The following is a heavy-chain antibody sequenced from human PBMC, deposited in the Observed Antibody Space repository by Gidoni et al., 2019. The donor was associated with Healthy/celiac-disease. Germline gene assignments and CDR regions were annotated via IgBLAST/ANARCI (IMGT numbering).Heavy chain of an antibody. Sequence: QVQLVESGGGVVQPGRSLRLSCAASGLTFSSYGMHWVRQAPGKGLEWVAVIWYDGSNKYYADSVKGRFTISRDNSKNTLYLQMNSLRAEDTAVYYCARAGGGYAVTTGGYFQHWGQGTLVTVSS. V-gene: IGHV3-33*01. J-gene: IGHJ1*01. CDR2: IWYDGSNK. D-gene: IGHD4-17*01. CDR3: ARAGGGYAVTTGGYFQH. CDR1: GLTFSSYG.